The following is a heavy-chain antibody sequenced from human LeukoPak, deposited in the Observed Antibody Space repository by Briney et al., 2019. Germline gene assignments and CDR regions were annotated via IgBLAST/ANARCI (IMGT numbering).Heavy chain of an antibody. J-gene: IGHJ4*02. CDR2: ISYDGSNK. CDR3: ARGGWLDRNFDY. D-gene: IGHD6-19*01. Sequence: GRSLRLSCAASGFTFSSYAMHWVRQAPGKGLEWVAVISYDGSNKYYADSVKGRFTISRDNSKNTLYLQTNSLRAEDTAVYYCARGGWLDRNFDYWGQGTLVTVSS. V-gene: IGHV3-30*04. CDR1: GFTFSSYA.